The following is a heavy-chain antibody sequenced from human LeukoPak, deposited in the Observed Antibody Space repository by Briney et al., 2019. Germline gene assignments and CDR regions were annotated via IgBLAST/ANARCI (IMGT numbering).Heavy chain of an antibody. Sequence: PSETLSLTCAVYGGSFSGYYWSWIRQPPGKGLEWIGEINHSGSTNYNPSLKSRVTISVDTSKNQFSLKLSSVTAADTAVYYGATRRSFDPWGQGTLVTVSS. J-gene: IGHJ5*02. CDR3: ATRRSFDP. D-gene: IGHD1-14*01. V-gene: IGHV4-34*01. CDR1: GGSFSGYY. CDR2: INHSGST.